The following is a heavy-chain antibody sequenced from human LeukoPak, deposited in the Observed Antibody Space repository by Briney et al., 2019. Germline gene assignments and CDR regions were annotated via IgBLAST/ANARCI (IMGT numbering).Heavy chain of an antibody. D-gene: IGHD1-26*01. CDR3: ASHQWELRDAFDI. CDR1: GFTFSTNA. CDR2: ISASGGST. J-gene: IGHJ3*02. V-gene: IGHV3-23*01. Sequence: GGSLRLSCEASGFTFSTNAMSWVRQAPGKGLEWVSAISASGGSTYYADSVKGRFTISRDNSKNTLYLQMNSLRAEDTAVYYCASHQWELRDAFDIWGQGTMVTVSS.